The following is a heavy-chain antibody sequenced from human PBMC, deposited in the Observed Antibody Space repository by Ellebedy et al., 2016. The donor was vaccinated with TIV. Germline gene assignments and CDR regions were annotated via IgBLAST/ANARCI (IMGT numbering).Heavy chain of an antibody. J-gene: IGHJ4*02. Sequence: MPSETLSLTCTVSGGSISRGGYYWSWIRQHPGKGLEWIGYIYYSGSTYYNPSLKSRVTISVDTSKNKFSMKLSSVTAADTAVYYWARAPDFDYWGQGTLVTVSS. CDR2: IYYSGST. CDR1: GGSISRGGYY. CDR3: ARAPDFDY. V-gene: IGHV4-31*03.